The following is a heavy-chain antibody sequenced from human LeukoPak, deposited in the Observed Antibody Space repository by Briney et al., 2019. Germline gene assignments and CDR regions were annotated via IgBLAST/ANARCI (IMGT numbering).Heavy chain of an antibody. D-gene: IGHD2-2*01. Sequence: PGGSLRLSCAASGFTLSNYDMNWVRQAPGRGLEWVSSISTSSRYIYYKDSVRGRFTISRDDAKNSLYLEVNSLRAEDTAVYYCARADCSSSTCYLRRSWFDPWGQGPLVTVSS. J-gene: IGHJ5*02. CDR3: ARADCSSSTCYLRRSWFDP. CDR2: ISTSSRYI. V-gene: IGHV3-21*01. CDR1: GFTLSNYD.